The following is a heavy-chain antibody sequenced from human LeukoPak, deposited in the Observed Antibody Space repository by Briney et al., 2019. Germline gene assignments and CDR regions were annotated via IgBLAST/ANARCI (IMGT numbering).Heavy chain of an antibody. CDR3: VKVRHSGGFYAFDY. Sequence: GGSLRLSCAASGFTFSSYWMHWVRQAPGKGLVWVSRINSDGSSTSYADSVKGRFTISRDNAKNTLYLQMNSLRVEDTALYYCVKVRHSGGFYAFDYWGQGTPVTVSS. V-gene: IGHV3-74*01. J-gene: IGHJ4*02. CDR1: GFTFSSYW. CDR2: INSDGSST. D-gene: IGHD3-22*01.